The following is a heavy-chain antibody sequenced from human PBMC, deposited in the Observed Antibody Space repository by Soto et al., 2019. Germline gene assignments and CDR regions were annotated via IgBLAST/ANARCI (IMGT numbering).Heavy chain of an antibody. V-gene: IGHV1-18*01. J-gene: IGHJ6*03. CDR1: GYTFTSYA. CDR2: INAYNGNT. Sequence: ASVKVSCKASGYTFTSYAMHWVRQAPGQRLEWMGWINAYNGNTNYAQKLQGRVTMTTDTSTSTAYMELRSLRSDDTAVYYCARQGTNYYYYMDVWGKGTTVTVSS. D-gene: IGHD3-10*01. CDR3: ARQGTNYYYYMDV.